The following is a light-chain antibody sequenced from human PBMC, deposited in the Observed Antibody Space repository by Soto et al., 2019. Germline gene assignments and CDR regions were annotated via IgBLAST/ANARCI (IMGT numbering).Light chain of an antibody. J-gene: IGKJ1*01. CDR1: QSVRRD. V-gene: IGKV3-15*01. CDR3: QQYIIWPRT. Sequence: EIVMMHSPATLSVSPGERATLSCRASQSVRRDLAWYHQKPDQAPRLLIYGASSRATRIPARLHGRRSGTKYTLTINSLQSEDFAVYYWQQYIIWPRTFGQGTKV. CDR2: GAS.